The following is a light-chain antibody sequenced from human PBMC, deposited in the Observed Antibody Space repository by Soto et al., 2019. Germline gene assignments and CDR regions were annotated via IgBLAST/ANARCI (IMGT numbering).Light chain of an antibody. CDR1: QTVSTN. CDR2: GAS. CDR3: HQYNNWPT. V-gene: IGKV3-15*01. J-gene: IGKJ1*01. Sequence: VMTQSPATLSVSPGERATLSCRASQTVSTNFAWYQQKPGQAPRLLIYGASTRATGIPARFRGSGSGTDLTLTSGSPESDGFAVCYWHQYNNWPTFGTGTQVELK.